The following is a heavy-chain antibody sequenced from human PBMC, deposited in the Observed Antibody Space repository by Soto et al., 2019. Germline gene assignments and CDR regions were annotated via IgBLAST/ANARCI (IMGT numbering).Heavy chain of an antibody. CDR1: GYTFTSYY. CDR2: INPSGGST. V-gene: IGHV1-46*01. CDR3: ARDLFGPPAHCISTSCPTDGAFDI. Sequence: ASVKVSCKASGYTFTSYYMHWVRQAPGQGLEWMGIINPSGGSTSYAQKFQGRVTMTRDTSTSTVYMELSSLRSEDTAVYYCARDLFGPPAHCISTSCPTDGAFDIWGQGTMVTVSS. D-gene: IGHD2-2*01. J-gene: IGHJ3*02.